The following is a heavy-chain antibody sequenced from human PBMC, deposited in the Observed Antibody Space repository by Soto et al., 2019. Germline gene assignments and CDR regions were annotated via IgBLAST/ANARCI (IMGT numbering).Heavy chain of an antibody. V-gene: IGHV1-46*01. CDR3: ARERIAACPRGGWFDH. Sequence: ASVKVSCKASGYTFTIYYMHWVRQAPGQGLEWMGIINPSGGSTSYAQKFRGRVTMTRDTSTSTVYMELSSLRSEDTAVYYCARERIAACPRGGWFDHWGQGTLVTVSS. D-gene: IGHD6-6*01. CDR2: INPSGGST. CDR1: GYTFTIYY. J-gene: IGHJ5*02.